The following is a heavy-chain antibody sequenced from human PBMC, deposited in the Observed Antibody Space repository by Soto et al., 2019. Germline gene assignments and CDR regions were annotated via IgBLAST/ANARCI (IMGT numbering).Heavy chain of an antibody. CDR2: IIPIFGTA. J-gene: IGHJ6*02. V-gene: IGHV1-69*01. CDR3: ARDGSGYRSRASPMDV. Sequence: QVQLVQSGAEVKKPGSSVKVSCKASGDTFSSYAISWVRQAPGQGLEWMGGIIPIFGTANYAQKCQGRVTITAGESTSTAYMELSSLRSEDTAVYYCARDGSGYRSRASPMDVWGQGTTVTVSS. CDR1: GDTFSSYA. D-gene: IGHD3-22*01.